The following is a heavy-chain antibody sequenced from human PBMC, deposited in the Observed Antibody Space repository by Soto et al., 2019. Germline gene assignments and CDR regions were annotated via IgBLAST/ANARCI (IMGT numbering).Heavy chain of an antibody. Sequence: GAALKISCEGSGYSFTTHWIGWVRQLPGKGLEWMGIIYPGDSDTRYSPSFQGQVTISADKSISTAYLQWNNLRASDTAMYYCARNPPDYWGRGTLVTVSS. CDR2: IYPGDSDT. V-gene: IGHV5-51*01. J-gene: IGHJ4*02. CDR3: ARNPPDY. CDR1: GYSFTTHW.